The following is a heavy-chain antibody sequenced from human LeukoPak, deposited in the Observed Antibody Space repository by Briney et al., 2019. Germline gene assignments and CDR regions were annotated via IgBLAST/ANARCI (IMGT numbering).Heavy chain of an antibody. CDR3: ARDNSVRDEAWWFNP. V-gene: IGHV1-46*01. J-gene: IGHJ5*02. D-gene: IGHD5-24*01. CDR2: IRPSGAST. CDR1: GYTFTSNY. Sequence: ASVKVSCKAFGYTFTSNYMHWGRQAPGQGPEWMGVIRPSGASTTYAQKFQGRVTLTRDMSTSTDYLELSSLRSEDAAVYSCARDNSVRDEAWWFNPWGQGTLVTVSS.